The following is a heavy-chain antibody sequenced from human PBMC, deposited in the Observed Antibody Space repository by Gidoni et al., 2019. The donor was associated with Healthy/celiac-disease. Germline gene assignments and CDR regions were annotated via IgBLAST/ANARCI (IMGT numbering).Heavy chain of an antibody. V-gene: IGHV3-13*01. CDR2: IGTAGDT. Sequence: EVQLVESGGGLVQPGGSLRLSCAASGFTFSSYDMHWVRQATGKGLEWVSAIGTAGDTYYPGSVKGRFTISRENAKNSLYLQMNSLRAGDTAVYYCARGYYDSSGYLYYFDYWGQGTLVTVSS. CDR3: ARGYYDSSGYLYYFDY. CDR1: GFTFSSYD. J-gene: IGHJ4*02. D-gene: IGHD3-22*01.